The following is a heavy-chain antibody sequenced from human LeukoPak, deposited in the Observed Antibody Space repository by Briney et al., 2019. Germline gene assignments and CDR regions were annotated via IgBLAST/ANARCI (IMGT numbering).Heavy chain of an antibody. CDR3: ARVSRDYYDSSGYYYLGVDY. CDR2: VYYTGST. CDR1: GGSISSSSYY. V-gene: IGHV4-39*01. J-gene: IGHJ4*02. D-gene: IGHD3-22*01. Sequence: PSETLSLTCTVSGGSISSSSYYWGWIRQPPGKGLEWIGYVYYTGSTYYNPSLESRVSISVHTSKSQFSLRLNSVTAADTAIYYCARVSRDYYDSSGYYYLGVDYWGQGTLVTVSS.